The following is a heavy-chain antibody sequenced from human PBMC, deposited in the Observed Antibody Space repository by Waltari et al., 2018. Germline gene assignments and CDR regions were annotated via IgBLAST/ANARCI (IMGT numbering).Heavy chain of an antibody. CDR3: ARVGELLAEGDAFDI. CDR1: GGSISSSSYY. V-gene: IGHV4-39*07. D-gene: IGHD1-26*01. Sequence: QLQLQESGPGLVKPSETLSLTCTVSGGSISSSSYYWGWIRKPPGKGLEWIGSIYYSGSTYYNPSLKSRVTISVDTSKNQFSLKLSSVTAADTAVYYCARVGELLAEGDAFDIWGQGTMVTVSS. J-gene: IGHJ3*02. CDR2: IYYSGST.